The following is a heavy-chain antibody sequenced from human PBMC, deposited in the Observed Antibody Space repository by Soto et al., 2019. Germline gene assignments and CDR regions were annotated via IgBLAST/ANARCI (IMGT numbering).Heavy chain of an antibody. V-gene: IGHV4-31*03. D-gene: IGHD4-17*01. CDR3: AIGPYGDDGWGFDP. CDR1: GGSISTYGYY. CDR2: IYYSGST. J-gene: IGHJ5*02. Sequence: SETLSVTCTVSGGSISTYGYYWSWKRQHPGKDLEWIGYIYYSGSTYYKPSLKSRVTISVDTSKNQFSLKLSSVTAADTAVYYCAIGPYGDDGWGFDPWGQGTLVTVSS.